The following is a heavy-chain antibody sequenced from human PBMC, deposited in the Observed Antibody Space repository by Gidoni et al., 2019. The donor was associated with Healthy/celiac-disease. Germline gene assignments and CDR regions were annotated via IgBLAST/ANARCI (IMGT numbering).Heavy chain of an antibody. Sequence: QVQLVQSGAEVKTPAASVKVSCTASGYTFTGYYMHCVRHAPGQGLEWMGWINPNSGGTNYAQKFQGRVTMTRDTSISTAYMELSRLRSDDTAVYYCARSASGDYYYYYGMDVWGQGTTVTVSS. CDR1: GYTFTGYY. CDR2: INPNSGGT. CDR3: ARSASGDYYYYYGMDV. D-gene: IGHD4-17*01. V-gene: IGHV1-2*02. J-gene: IGHJ6*02.